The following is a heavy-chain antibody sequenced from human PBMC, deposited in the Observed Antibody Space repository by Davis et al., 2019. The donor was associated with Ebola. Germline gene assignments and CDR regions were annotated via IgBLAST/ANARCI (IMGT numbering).Heavy chain of an antibody. CDR1: GYNFKDYY. CDR2: INPNSGGT. V-gene: IGHV1-2*06. Sequence: AASVKVSCKASGYNFKDYYMHWVRQAPGQGLEWMGRINPNSGGTNYAQKFQGRVTMTRDTSISTAYKELSRLRSDDTAVYYCAASTSSPLVNDYWGQGTLVTVSS. CDR3: AASTSSPLVNDY. D-gene: IGHD6-13*01. J-gene: IGHJ4*02.